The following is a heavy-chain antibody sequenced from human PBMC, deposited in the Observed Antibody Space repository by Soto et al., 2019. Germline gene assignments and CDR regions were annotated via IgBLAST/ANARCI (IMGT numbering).Heavy chain of an antibody. J-gene: IGHJ4*02. D-gene: IGHD3-10*01. CDR2: LSGSGGGT. CDR1: GFSFIKYA. V-gene: IGHV3-23*01. Sequence: EVQLLESGGGLVQPGGSLRLSCAASGFSFIKYAMSWVRQAPGKGLEWVSGLSGSGGGTSSADSVKGRFAISRDNSRNTLYLQMNSLRDGDTAIYYCARGFSAGKGSPPDYWGQGTLVTVSS. CDR3: ARGFSAGKGSPPDY.